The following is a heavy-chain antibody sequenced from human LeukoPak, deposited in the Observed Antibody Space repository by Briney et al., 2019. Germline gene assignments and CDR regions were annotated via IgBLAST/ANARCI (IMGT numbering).Heavy chain of an antibody. J-gene: IGHJ4*02. CDR1: GYTFTGYY. CDR2: INPNSGGT. V-gene: IGHV1-2*02. Sequence: ASVKVSCKASGYTFTGYYMHWVRQAPGQGLEWMGWINPNSGGTNYAQKFQGRVTMTRDTSISTAYMELSRLRSDDTAVYYCARVSSWIQLWLRHWGQGTLVTVSS. CDR3: ARVSSWIQLWLRH. D-gene: IGHD5-18*01.